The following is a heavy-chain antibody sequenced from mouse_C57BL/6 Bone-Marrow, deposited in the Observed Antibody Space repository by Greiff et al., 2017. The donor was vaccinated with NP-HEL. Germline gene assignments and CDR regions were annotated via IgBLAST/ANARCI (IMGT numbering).Heavy chain of an antibody. CDR1: GYTFTSYY. V-gene: IGHV1-66*01. J-gene: IGHJ4*01. CDR2: IDPGSGGT. CDR3: ARESRGDDALDY. Sequence: QVQLQQSGPELVKPGASVKISCKASGYTFTSYYIHWVKQRPGQGLEWIGWIDPGSGGTKYNEKFKGKATLTVDTSSSTAYMQLSSLTSEDSAVYYCARESRGDDALDYWGQGTSVTVSA.